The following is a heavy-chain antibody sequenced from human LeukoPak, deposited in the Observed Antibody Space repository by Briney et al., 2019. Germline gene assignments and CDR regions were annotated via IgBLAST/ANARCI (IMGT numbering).Heavy chain of an antibody. CDR3: ARVTNYASVRFNDF. CDR2: ISYDGTNK. D-gene: IGHD3-10*01. V-gene: IGHV3-30*04. CDR1: GFTFSSYA. J-gene: IGHJ4*02. Sequence: GRSLRLSCAASGFTFSSYAMRWVRQAPGKGLEWVAVISYDGTNKYYADSVKGRFTISRDNSKNTLYLQMNSLRTEDTAVYYCARVTNYASVRFNDFWGQGTLVTVSS.